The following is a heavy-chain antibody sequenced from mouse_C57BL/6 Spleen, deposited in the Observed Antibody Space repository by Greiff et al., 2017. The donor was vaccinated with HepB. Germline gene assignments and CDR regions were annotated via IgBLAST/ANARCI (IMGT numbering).Heavy chain of an antibody. Sequence: VQLQQSGPVLVKPGASVKMSCKASGYTFTDYYMNWVKQSHGKSLEWIGVINPYNGGTSYNQKFKGKATLTVDKSSSTAYMELNSLTSEDSAVYYCAGVLGGAWFAYWVQGTLVTVSA. V-gene: IGHV1-19*01. CDR3: AGVLGGAWFAY. D-gene: IGHD4-1*01. CDR2: INPYNGGT. J-gene: IGHJ3*01. CDR1: GYTFTDYY.